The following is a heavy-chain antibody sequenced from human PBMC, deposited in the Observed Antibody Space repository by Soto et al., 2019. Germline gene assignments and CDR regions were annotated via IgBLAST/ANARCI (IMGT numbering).Heavy chain of an antibody. CDR2: IKSKTDGGTT. Sequence: PGGSLRLSCAASGFTFSNAWMNWVRQAPGKGLEWVGRIKSKTDGGTTDYAAPVKGRFTISRDDSKNTLYLQMNSLKTEDTAVYYCTTGPQLDCSGGSCYHFDYWGQGTLVTVS. D-gene: IGHD2-15*01. CDR1: GFTFSNAW. J-gene: IGHJ4*02. CDR3: TTGPQLDCSGGSCYHFDY. V-gene: IGHV3-15*07.